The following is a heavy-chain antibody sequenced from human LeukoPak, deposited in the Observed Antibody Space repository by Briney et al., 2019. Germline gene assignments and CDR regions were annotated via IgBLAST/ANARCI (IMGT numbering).Heavy chain of an antibody. CDR1: GGSVSSVSYY. CDR3: ARAGDSSGYYLNFDY. J-gene: IGHJ4*02. Sequence: PSETLSLTCTVSGGSVSSVSYYWSWIRQPPGKGLEWIGYIYYSGSTNYNPSLKSRVTISVDTSKNQFSLKLSSVTAADTAVYYCARAGDSSGYYLNFDYWGQGTLVTVSS. CDR2: IYYSGST. V-gene: IGHV4-61*01. D-gene: IGHD3-22*01.